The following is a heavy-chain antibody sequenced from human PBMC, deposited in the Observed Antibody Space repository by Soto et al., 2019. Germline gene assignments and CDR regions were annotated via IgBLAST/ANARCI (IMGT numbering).Heavy chain of an antibody. Sequence: GGSLRLSCAASGFTFSSYAMHWVRQAPGKGLEYVSAISSNGGSTYYANSVKGRFTISRDNSKNTLYLQMGSLRAEDMAVYYCAREGIAVAGTGYYYYMDVWGKGTTVTVSS. J-gene: IGHJ6*03. CDR2: ISSNGGST. CDR3: AREGIAVAGTGYYYYMDV. CDR1: GFTFSSYA. D-gene: IGHD6-19*01. V-gene: IGHV3-64*01.